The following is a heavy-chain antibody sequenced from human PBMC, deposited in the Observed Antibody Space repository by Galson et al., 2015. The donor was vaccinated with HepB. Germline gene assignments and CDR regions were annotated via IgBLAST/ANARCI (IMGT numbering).Heavy chain of an antibody. CDR2: IKPNSGGT. J-gene: IGHJ5*02. CDR3: AGVGGIPLWLEGNWFDP. D-gene: IGHD5-18*01. Sequence: SVKVSCKASGYTFTGYYIHWVRQAPGQGLEWMGRIKPNSGGTTYAQKVQGRVTMTRDTSISTAYMELSRLRSDDTAVYYCAGVGGIPLWLEGNWFDPWGQETLVTVSS. V-gene: IGHV1-2*06. CDR1: GYTFTGYY.